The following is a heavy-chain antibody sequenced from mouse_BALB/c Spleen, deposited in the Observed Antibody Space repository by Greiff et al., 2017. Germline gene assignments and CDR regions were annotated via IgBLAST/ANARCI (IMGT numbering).Heavy chain of an antibody. D-gene: IGHD2-3*01. CDR1: GFTFSNYW. J-gene: IGHJ4*01. Sequence: EVKVVESGGGLVQPGGSMKLSCVASGFTFSNYWMNWVRQSPEKGLEWVAEIRLKSNNYATHYAESVKGRFTISRDDSKSSVYLQMNNLRAEDTGIYYCTRLYDGFMDYWGQGTSVTVSS. V-gene: IGHV6-6*02. CDR2: IRLKSNNYAT. CDR3: TRLYDGFMDY.